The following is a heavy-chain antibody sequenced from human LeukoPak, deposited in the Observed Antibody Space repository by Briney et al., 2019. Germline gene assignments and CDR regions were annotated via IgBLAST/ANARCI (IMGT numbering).Heavy chain of an antibody. CDR3: ARVGDGPKIHFDS. CDR2: TYCRFKWLK. D-gene: IGHD5-24*01. CDR1: GDSVSSNSVA. J-gene: IGHJ4*02. V-gene: IGHV6-1*01. Sequence: SQTLSLTCAISGDSVSSNSVAWNCIRQSPSRGLEWLGRTYCRFKWLKDYAVSVKSRSTINPHTSRNQFSLQLNTVTPEDTAVYYCARVGDGPKIHFDSWGQGALVTVSS.